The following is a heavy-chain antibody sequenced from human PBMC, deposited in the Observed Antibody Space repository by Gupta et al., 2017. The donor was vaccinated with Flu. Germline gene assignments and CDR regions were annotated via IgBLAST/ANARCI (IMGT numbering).Heavy chain of an antibody. CDR2: IKQDGSEK. V-gene: IGHV3-7*01. D-gene: IGHD2-15*01. Sequence: RQAPGKGLEWVANIKQDGSEKYYVDSVKGRFTLSRDNAKNSLSLQMTSLRAEDTAMYYCASWAGYCSGGTCRSVVFDYWGQGTLVTVSS. CDR3: ASWAGYCSGGTCRSVVFDY. J-gene: IGHJ4*02.